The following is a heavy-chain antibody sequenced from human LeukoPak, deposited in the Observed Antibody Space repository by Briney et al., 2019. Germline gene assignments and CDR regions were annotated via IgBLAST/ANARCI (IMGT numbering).Heavy chain of an antibody. CDR3: ARGGSGWSVSAY. D-gene: IGHD6-19*01. V-gene: IGHV1-2*02. J-gene: IGHJ4*02. CDR2: INAIGGDT. CDR1: GYTFTGYF. Sequence: GASVKVSCKASGYTFTGYFMHWVRQAPGQGLEWMGWINAIGGDTNYAQKFRGRVTMTRDTSINTAYMELTRLTSDDTAVYYCARGGSGWSVSAYWGQGTRVTVSS.